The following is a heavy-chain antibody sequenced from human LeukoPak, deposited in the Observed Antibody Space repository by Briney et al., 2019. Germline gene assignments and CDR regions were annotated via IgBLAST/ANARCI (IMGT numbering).Heavy chain of an antibody. Sequence: ASVKVSCKASGYTFTGYYMHWVRQAPGQGLEWMGWINPNSGGTNYAQKFQGRVTMTRDTSISTAYMELSRPRSDDTAVYYCARALWPRRGYFDYWGQGTLVTVSS. CDR3: ARALWPRRGYFDY. V-gene: IGHV1-2*02. CDR2: INPNSGGT. J-gene: IGHJ4*02. D-gene: IGHD3-10*01. CDR1: GYTFTGYY.